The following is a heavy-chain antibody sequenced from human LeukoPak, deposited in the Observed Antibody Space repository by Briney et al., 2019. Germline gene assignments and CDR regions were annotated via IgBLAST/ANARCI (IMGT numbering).Heavy chain of an antibody. D-gene: IGHD3-10*01. Sequence: SETLSLTCTVSGGSISSGSYCWSWIRQPAGKGLEWIGRIYTSGSTNYNPSLKSRVTISVDTSKNQFSLKLSSVTAADTAVYYCARWIYGSGSYAFDIWGQGTMVTVSS. V-gene: IGHV4-61*02. CDR3: ARWIYGSGSYAFDI. CDR1: GGSISSGSYC. J-gene: IGHJ3*02. CDR2: IYTSGST.